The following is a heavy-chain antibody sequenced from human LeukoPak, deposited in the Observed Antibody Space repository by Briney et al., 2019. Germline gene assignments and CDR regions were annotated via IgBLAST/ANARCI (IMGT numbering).Heavy chain of an antibody. CDR3: ARVLAGSVAGTNYYYYYGMDV. CDR1: GGSISSGDYY. J-gene: IGHJ6*02. CDR2: IYYSGST. D-gene: IGHD6-19*01. V-gene: IGHV4-30-4*02. Sequence: SETLSLTCTVSGGSISSGDYYWSWIRQPPGKGLEWIGYIYYSGSTYYNPSLKSRVTISVDTSKNQFSLKLSSVTAADTAVYYCARVLAGSVAGTNYYYYYGMDVWGQGTTVTVSS.